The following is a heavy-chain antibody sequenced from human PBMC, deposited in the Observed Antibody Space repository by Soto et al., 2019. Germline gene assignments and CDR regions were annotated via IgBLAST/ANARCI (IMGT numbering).Heavy chain of an antibody. CDR1: GGTFTYYG. Sequence: QVQLVQSGAEVKRPGSSVKLSCKASGGTFTYYGISWVRQAPGQGLEWMGEIIPIIGPATYAQKFQGRVTMTADQTTGTAYMELSSLGSEDTDLYDCARDLGTTIAGPPRREPCGWLDHWGQGTLVTVSS. CDR2: IIPIIGPA. D-gene: IGHD3-22*01. CDR3: ARDLGTTIAGPPRREPCGWLDH. V-gene: IGHV1-69*01. J-gene: IGHJ4*02.